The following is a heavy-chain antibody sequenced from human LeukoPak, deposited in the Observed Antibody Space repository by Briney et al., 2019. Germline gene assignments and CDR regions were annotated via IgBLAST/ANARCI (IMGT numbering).Heavy chain of an antibody. CDR1: GGSISSYY. V-gene: IGHV4-59*01. CDR3: ARESQGAPYYFDY. J-gene: IGHJ4*02. CDR2: IYYSGST. Sequence: PSETLSLTCTVSGGSISSYYWSWIRQPPGKGLEWIGYIYYSGSTNYNPSLKSRVTISVDTSKNQFSLKLSSVTAADTAVYYCARESQGAPYYFDYWGQGTLVTVSS. D-gene: IGHD3-16*01.